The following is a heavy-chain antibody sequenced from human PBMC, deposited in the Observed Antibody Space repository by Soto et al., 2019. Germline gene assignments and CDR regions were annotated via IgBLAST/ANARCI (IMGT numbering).Heavy chain of an antibody. Sequence: QLQLQESGPGLVKPSETLSLTCTVSGGSISSSSYYWGWIRQPPGKGLEWIGRIYYSVSTYYNPSLKSRVTISVDTSKNHFSLTLSSVTAADTAVYYCARRSSNSGTYGWGQGTLVTVSS. J-gene: IGHJ4*02. D-gene: IGHD1-26*01. CDR2: IYYSVST. CDR3: ARRSSNSGTYG. V-gene: IGHV4-39*02. CDR1: GGSISSSSYY.